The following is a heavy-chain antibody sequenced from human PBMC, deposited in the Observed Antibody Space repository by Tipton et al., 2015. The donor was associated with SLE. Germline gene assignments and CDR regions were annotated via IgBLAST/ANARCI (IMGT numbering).Heavy chain of an antibody. V-gene: IGHV3-21*01. CDR3: ARGPALWQSPGHYCYGMGV. J-gene: IGHJ6*02. Sequence: SLRLSCAASGFTFSSYSMNWVRQAPGKGLEWVSSISSSSSYIYYADSVKGRFTISRANAKNSLHLQMNILRAEATAVYYCARGPALWQSPGHYCYGMGVWAQGTTVTVSS. CDR1: GFTFSSYS. CDR2: ISSSSSYI.